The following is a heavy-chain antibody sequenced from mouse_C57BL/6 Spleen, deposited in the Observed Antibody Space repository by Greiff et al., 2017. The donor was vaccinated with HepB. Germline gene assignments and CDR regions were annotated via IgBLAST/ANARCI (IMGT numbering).Heavy chain of an antibody. J-gene: IGHJ3*01. CDR1: GYAFSSSW. D-gene: IGHD1-1*01. CDR2: IYPGDGDT. CDR3: AITTVPWFAY. V-gene: IGHV1-82*01. Sequence: QVHVKQSGPELVKPGASVKISCKASGYAFSSSWMNWVKQRPGKGLEWIGRIYPGDGDTNYNGKFKGKATLTAVKSSSTAYMQLSSLTSEDSAVYFCAITTVPWFAYWGQGTLVTVSA.